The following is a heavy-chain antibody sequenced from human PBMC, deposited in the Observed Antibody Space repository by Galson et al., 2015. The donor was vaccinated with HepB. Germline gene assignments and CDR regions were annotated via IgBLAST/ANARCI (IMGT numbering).Heavy chain of an antibody. V-gene: IGHV3-33*01. CDR2: IWHAGSVE. J-gene: IGHJ4*02. D-gene: IGHD1-26*01. CDR1: GFAGSHFR. CDR3: AREGAGAMMFLDQ. Sequence: SLRLSGAASGFAGSHFRRHCVRQGPGKGLEWLAGIWHAGSVEDYADSVKGLFTISRDNSKNTLHLQINSLRVEDTAVYYCAREGAGAMMFLDQWGQGALVTVSS.